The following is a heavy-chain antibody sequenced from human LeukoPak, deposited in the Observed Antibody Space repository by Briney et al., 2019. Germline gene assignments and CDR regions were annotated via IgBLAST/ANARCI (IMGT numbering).Heavy chain of an antibody. CDR1: GYTLTELS. J-gene: IGHJ4*02. D-gene: IGHD6-13*01. V-gene: IGHV1-24*01. CDR3: ARGSYSSSGYEHDY. CDR2: FDPEDGET. Sequence: GASVKVSCKVSGYTLTELSMHWVRQAPGKGLEWMGGFDPEDGETIYAQKFQGRVTMTEDTSTDTAYMELSRLRSDDTAVYYCARGSYSSSGYEHDYWGQGTLVTVSS.